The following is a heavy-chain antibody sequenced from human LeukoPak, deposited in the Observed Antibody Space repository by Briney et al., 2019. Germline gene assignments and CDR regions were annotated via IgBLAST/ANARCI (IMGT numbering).Heavy chain of an antibody. CDR3: ARDSGSGEFDY. CDR1: GYTFTGYY. Sequence: VALVKVSCKASGYTFTGYYMHWVRQAPGQGLEWMGWINPNSGGTNYAQKFQGRVTMTRDTSISTAYMELSRLRSDDTAVYYCARDSGSGEFDYWGQGTLVTVSS. D-gene: IGHD1-14*01. CDR2: INPNSGGT. V-gene: IGHV1-2*02. J-gene: IGHJ4*02.